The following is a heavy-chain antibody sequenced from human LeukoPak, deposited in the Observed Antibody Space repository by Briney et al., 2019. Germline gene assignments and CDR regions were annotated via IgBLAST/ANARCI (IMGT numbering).Heavy chain of an antibody. Sequence: ASVKVSCKASGGTFSSYAISWVRQAPGQGLEWMGWISAYNGNTNYAQKLQGRVTMTTDTSTSTAYMELRSLRSDDTAVYYCARAYNGVGATPGYWGQGTLVTVSS. CDR1: GGTFSSYA. CDR3: ARAYNGVGATPGY. CDR2: ISAYNGNT. J-gene: IGHJ4*02. V-gene: IGHV1-18*01. D-gene: IGHD1-26*01.